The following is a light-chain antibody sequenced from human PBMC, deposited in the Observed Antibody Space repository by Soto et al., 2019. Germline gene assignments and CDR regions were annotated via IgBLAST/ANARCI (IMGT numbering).Light chain of an antibody. J-gene: IGKJ4*01. CDR1: QAIGND. CDR3: LQYNTFPLT. Sequence: DIQMTQSQSSVSASVGDRVTLRCRASQAIGNDLGWSQWKEGEPPKRLIFSGSSLQSGVPSRFSGSGSGTEFTLTISSLQPEDLATYYCLQYNTFPLTFGGGTKVEIK. V-gene: IGKV1-17*01. CDR2: SGS.